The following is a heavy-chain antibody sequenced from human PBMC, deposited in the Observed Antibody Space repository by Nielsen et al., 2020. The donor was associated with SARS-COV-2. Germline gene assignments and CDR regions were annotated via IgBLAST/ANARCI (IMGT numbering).Heavy chain of an antibody. V-gene: IGHV3-7*01. CDR2: IKQDGSEK. Sequence: GESLKISCAASGFTFSSYWMSWVRQAPGKGLEWVANIKQDGSEKYYVDSVKGRFTISRDNSKNTLYLQMNSLRAEDTAVYYCARPGEPTVNPGDYGMDVWGQGTTVTVSS. CDR3: ARPGEPTVNPGDYGMDV. J-gene: IGHJ6*02. CDR1: GFTFSSYW. D-gene: IGHD4-11*01.